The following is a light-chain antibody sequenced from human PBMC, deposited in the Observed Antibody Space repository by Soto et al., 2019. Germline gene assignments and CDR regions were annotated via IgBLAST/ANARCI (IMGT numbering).Light chain of an antibody. Sequence: ETVLTQSPATLSLSPGERATLSCRASQSVDSYLAWYQQKPGQAPRLLIYDASNRASGIPVRFSGSGSGTDFALTISSLEPEDFAVYYCQQRRRWPITFGQGTRLEIK. CDR2: DAS. CDR1: QSVDSY. J-gene: IGKJ5*01. V-gene: IGKV3-11*01. CDR3: QQRRRWPIT.